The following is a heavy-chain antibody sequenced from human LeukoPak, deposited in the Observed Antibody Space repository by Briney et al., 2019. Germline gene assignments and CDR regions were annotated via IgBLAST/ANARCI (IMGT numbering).Heavy chain of an antibody. CDR1: GFTFSSYA. D-gene: IGHD2-2*01. CDR3: ARVSHQLLFGNWFDP. Sequence: GGSLRLSCAASGFTFSSYAMHWVRQAPGKGLEWVAVISYDGSNKYYADSVKGRFTISRDNSKNTLYLQMNSLRAEDTAVYYCARVSHQLLFGNWFDPWGQGTLVTVSS. J-gene: IGHJ5*02. CDR2: ISYDGSNK. V-gene: IGHV3-30-3*01.